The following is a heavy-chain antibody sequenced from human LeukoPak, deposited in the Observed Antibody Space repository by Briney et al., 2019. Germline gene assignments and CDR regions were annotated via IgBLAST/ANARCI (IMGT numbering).Heavy chain of an antibody. CDR1: GFTFSSYS. CDR3: ARAIIRATTQTTYYFDY. D-gene: IGHD1-26*01. V-gene: IGHV3-21*01. Sequence: PGGSLRLSCAASGFTFSSYSMNWVRQAPGKGLEWVSSISSSSSYIYYADSVKGRFTISRDNAKNSLYLQMNSLRAEDTAVYYCARAIIRATTQTTYYFDYWGQGTLVTVSS. J-gene: IGHJ4*02. CDR2: ISSSSSYI.